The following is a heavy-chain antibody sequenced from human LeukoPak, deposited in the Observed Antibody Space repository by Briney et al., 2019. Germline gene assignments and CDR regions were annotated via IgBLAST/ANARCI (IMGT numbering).Heavy chain of an antibody. V-gene: IGHV4-39*07. D-gene: IGHD3-22*01. CDR1: GGSISSSTYY. CDR2: IYYSGST. J-gene: IGHJ4*02. CDR3: ARDPFYDRSGYYGGSDY. Sequence: SETLSLTCTVSGGSISSSTYYWGWIRQPPGKGLEWIGSIYYSGSTYYNPSLKSRVTMSVDTSKNQFSLKLSSVTAADTAVYYCARDPFYDRSGYYGGSDYWGQGTLVTVSS.